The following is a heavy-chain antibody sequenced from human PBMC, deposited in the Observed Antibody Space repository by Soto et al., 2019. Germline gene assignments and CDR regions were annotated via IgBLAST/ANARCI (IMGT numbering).Heavy chain of an antibody. J-gene: IGHJ3*02. V-gene: IGHV3-21*01. Sequence: GGSLRLSCAASGFTFSSYSMNWVRQAPGKGLEWVSSISSSSSYIYYADSVKGRFTISRDNAKNSLYLQMNSLRAEDTAVYYCAREPGIAVAGPTDAFDIWGRGTMVTVSS. CDR3: AREPGIAVAGPTDAFDI. D-gene: IGHD6-19*01. CDR2: ISSSSSYI. CDR1: GFTFSSYS.